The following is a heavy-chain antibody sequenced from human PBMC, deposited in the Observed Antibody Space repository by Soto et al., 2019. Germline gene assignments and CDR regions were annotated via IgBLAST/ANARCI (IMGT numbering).Heavy chain of an antibody. D-gene: IGHD2-21*02. Sequence: VQLVQSGAEVKKPGSSVKVSCKASGGTFTSYGVSWVRQAPGQGLEWMGGIIPIFATANYAQKFQGRVTITADESTSTAYMELSSLRSEDSAVYYCVSGDCGGDCSFDYWGQGTLVTVSS. V-gene: IGHV1-69*01. J-gene: IGHJ4*02. CDR3: VSGDCGGDCSFDY. CDR2: IIPIFATA. CDR1: GGTFTSYG.